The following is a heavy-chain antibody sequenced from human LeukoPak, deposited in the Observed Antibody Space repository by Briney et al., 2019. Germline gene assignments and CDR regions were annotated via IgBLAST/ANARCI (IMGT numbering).Heavy chain of an antibody. CDR1: GDSVSSNSAA. CDR2: TCYRSKWYN. J-gene: IGHJ4*02. Sequence: SQTLSLTCAISGDSVSSNSAAWNWIRQSPSRGLEWLGRTCYRSKWYNDYAVSVKSRITINPDTSKNQFSLQLNSVTPEDTAVYYCARDVRRPSRKNSSSWYYFDYWGQGTLVTVSS. CDR3: ARDVRRPSRKNSSSWYYFDY. V-gene: IGHV6-1*01. D-gene: IGHD6-13*01.